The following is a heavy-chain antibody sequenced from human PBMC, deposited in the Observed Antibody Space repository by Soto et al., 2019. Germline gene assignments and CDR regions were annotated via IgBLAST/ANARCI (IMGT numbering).Heavy chain of an antibody. CDR3: ARDSQYSTSWQRFDS. J-gene: IGHJ4*02. V-gene: IGHV1-18*01. D-gene: IGHD6-13*01. CDR2: VNTYNGNP. CDR1: GYTFTKYA. Sequence: QVPLVQSGGELKKPGASVKVSCKASGYTFTKYAISWVRQAPGRGLEWMGWVNTYNGNPNYAQIFQGRVTMTTDTSTGTAYMELRSLKSDDSAIYYCARDSQYSTSWQRFDSWGQGTLVTVSS.